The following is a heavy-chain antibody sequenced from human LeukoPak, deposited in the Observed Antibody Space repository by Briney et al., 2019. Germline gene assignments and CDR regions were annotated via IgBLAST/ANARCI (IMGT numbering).Heavy chain of an antibody. D-gene: IGHD3-16*01. CDR1: GGSISSYY. J-gene: IGHJ4*02. CDR2: IYYSGST. V-gene: IGHV4-59*12. CDR3: ARDTLRKAFDY. Sequence: PSETLSLTCTVSGGSISSYYWSWIRQPPGKGLEWIGYIYYSGSTNYNPSLKSRVTISVDRSKNQFSLKLSSVTAVDTAVYYCARDTLRKAFDYWGQGTMVTVSS.